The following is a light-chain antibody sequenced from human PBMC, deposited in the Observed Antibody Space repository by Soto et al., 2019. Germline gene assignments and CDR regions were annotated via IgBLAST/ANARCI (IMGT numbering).Light chain of an antibody. CDR1: SSDVGGYNR. CDR3: CSFTTSSTYV. CDR2: EVS. V-gene: IGLV2-18*02. Sequence: QSALTQPPSVSGSPGQSVTISCTGTSSDVGGYNRVSWYQQPPDTAPKVMIYEVSNRPSGVLDRFSGSKSGNTASLTISGLQAEDEADYYCCSFTTSSTYVFGTGTKVTVL. J-gene: IGLJ1*01.